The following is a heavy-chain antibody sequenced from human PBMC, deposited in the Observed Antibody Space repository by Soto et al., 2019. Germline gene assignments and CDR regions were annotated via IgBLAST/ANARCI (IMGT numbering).Heavy chain of an antibody. V-gene: IGHV3-23*01. CDR1: GFTFSNYA. CDR2: ISYSGGST. Sequence: EVQLLESGGGLVQPGGSLRLSCAASGFTFSNYAMSWVRQAPGKGLEWVSAISYSGGSTYYADSVKGRFTISRDNSKNTLYLQMNSLRAEDTAVYYCAKDRARGYCTSTCCYGDYNYYMDVWGKGTTVTVSS. J-gene: IGHJ6*03. CDR3: AKDRARGYCTSTCCYGDYNYYMDV. D-gene: IGHD2-2*01.